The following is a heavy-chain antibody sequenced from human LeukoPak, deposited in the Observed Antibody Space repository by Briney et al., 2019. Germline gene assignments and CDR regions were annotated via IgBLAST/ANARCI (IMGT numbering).Heavy chain of an antibody. CDR1: GYTFTSYY. CDR2: INPSGGST. Sequence: GASVKVSCKASGYTFTSYYMHWVRQAPGQGLEWMGIINPSGGSTSYAQKFQGRVTMTRDMSTSTVYMELSSLRSDDTAVYYCARDLKRGYSSGRYSWGTGSSNDYWGQGTLVTVSS. J-gene: IGHJ4*02. D-gene: IGHD6-19*01. CDR3: ARDLKRGYSSGRYSWGTGSSNDY. V-gene: IGHV1-46*01.